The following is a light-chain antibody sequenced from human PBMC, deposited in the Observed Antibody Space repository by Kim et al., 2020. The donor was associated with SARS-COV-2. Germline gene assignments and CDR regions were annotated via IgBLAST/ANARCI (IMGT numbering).Light chain of an antibody. CDR1: QSVSTD. J-gene: IGKJ4*01. CDR2: DAS. V-gene: IGKV3-11*01. Sequence: EIVLTQSPATLSLSPGERATLSCRASQSVSTDLAWYQQKPGQAPRLLIYDASTRATGIPPRFSGSGSGTDFTLTISSLEPDDFAVYYCHQRSNWPLTFGGGTKVDIK. CDR3: HQRSNWPLT.